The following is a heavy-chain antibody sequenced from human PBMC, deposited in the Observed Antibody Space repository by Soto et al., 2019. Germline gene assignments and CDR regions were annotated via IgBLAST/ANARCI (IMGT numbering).Heavy chain of an antibody. CDR3: ARVRGVEGAFDY. Sequence: QVQLVQSGAEVKKPGSSVKVSCKASGGTFSSYTISWVRQAPGQGLEWMGRIIPILGIANYAQKFQGRVTITADKSTSTAYMELSSLRSEDTAVYYCARVRGVEGAFDYWGQGTLVTVSS. CDR1: GGTFSSYT. CDR2: IIPILGIA. D-gene: IGHD3-10*01. J-gene: IGHJ4*02. V-gene: IGHV1-69*02.